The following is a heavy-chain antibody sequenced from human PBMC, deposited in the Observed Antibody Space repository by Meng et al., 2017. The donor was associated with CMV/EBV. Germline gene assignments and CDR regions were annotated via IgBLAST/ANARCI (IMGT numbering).Heavy chain of an antibody. V-gene: IGHV1-2*02. J-gene: IGHJ6*02. Sequence: ASVKVSCKASGYTFTGYYIHWVRQAPGQGLEWMGWINPNTGGTNYAQKFQGRVIMTRDTSISTAYMELSRLRSDDTAVYYCARILVEPAAIYYGLDVWGQGTTVTVSS. CDR2: INPNTGGT. CDR1: GYTFTGYY. D-gene: IGHD2-2*01. CDR3: ARILVEPAAIYYGLDV.